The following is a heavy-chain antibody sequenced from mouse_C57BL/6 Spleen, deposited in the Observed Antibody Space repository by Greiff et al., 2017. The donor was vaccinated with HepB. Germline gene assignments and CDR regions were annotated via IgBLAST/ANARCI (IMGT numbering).Heavy chain of an antibody. CDR1: GYAFSSSW. CDR2: IYPGDGDT. J-gene: IGHJ2*01. Sequence: QVQLKESGPELVKPGASVKISCKASGYAFSSSWMNWVKQRPGKGLEWIGRIYPGDGDTNYNGKFKGKATLTADKSSSTAYMQLSSLTSEDSAVYFCARSTPGYFDYWGQGTTLTVSS. V-gene: IGHV1-82*01. CDR3: ARSTPGYFDY.